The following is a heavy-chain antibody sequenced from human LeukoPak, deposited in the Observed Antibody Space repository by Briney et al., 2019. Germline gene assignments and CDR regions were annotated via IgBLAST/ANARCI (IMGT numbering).Heavy chain of an antibody. CDR3: AFEYSSSSWGAFDI. D-gene: IGHD6-6*01. CDR2: ISSSSSYI. V-gene: IGHV3-21*01. Sequence: GGSLRLSCAASGFTFSSYSMNWVRQAPGKGLEWVSSISSSSSYIYYADSVKGRFTISRDNAKNSLYLQMNSLRAEDTAVYYCAFEYSSSSWGAFDIWGRGTMVTVSS. J-gene: IGHJ3*02. CDR1: GFTFSSYS.